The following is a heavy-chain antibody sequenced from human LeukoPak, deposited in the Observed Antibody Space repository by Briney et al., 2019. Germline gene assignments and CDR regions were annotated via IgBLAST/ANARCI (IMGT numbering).Heavy chain of an antibody. CDR3: AGVVTAIPRFDY. CDR1: GGSISSGGYS. Sequence: SETLSLTCAVSGGSISSGGYSWSWIRQPPGKGLEWIGYMYYGGSTYHNPSLKSRVTISVDTSKNQFSLELNSVTAADTAVYYCAGVVTAIPRFDYWGQGTLVTVSS. D-gene: IGHD2-21*02. V-gene: IGHV4-30-2*01. CDR2: MYYGGST. J-gene: IGHJ4*02.